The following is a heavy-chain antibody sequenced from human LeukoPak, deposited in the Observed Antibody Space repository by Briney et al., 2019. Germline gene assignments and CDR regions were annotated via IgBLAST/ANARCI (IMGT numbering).Heavy chain of an antibody. CDR3: AREPPTTVVTLDY. D-gene: IGHD4-23*01. CDR2: ISSSGSTI. J-gene: IGHJ4*02. Sequence: GGSLRLSCAASGFTFSSYEMNWVRQAPGKGLEGVSYISSSGSTIYYADSVKGRFTISRDNAKNSLYLQMNSLRAQDTAVYYCAREPPTTVVTLDYWGQGTLVTVSS. V-gene: IGHV3-48*03. CDR1: GFTFSSYE.